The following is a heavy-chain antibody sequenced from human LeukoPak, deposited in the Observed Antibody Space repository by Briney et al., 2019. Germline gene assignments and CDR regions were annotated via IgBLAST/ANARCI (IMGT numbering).Heavy chain of an antibody. CDR1: GYTFTSYA. J-gene: IGHJ5*02. V-gene: IGHV1-3*01. CDR3: ARFANIVVVPAAVNWFDP. Sequence: ASVKVSCKASGYTFTSYAMHWVRQAPGQRLEWMGWINAGNGNTKYSQKFQGRVTITRHTSASTDYMELSSLRSEDTAVYYCARFANIVVVPAAVNWFDPWGQGTLVTVSS. CDR2: INAGNGNT. D-gene: IGHD2-2*01.